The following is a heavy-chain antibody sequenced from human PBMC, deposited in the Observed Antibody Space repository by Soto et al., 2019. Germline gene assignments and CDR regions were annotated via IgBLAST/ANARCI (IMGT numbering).Heavy chain of an antibody. Sequence: PGGSLRLSCVGSGFTFSSFEMNWVRQTPGKGLEWLSYIGRSGETIYYADSVKGRFTISRDNAKSSLFLQMTGLRDEDTGIYYCARGSRGGAARRPTFYYWGRGTLVTVSS. D-gene: IGHD6-6*01. V-gene: IGHV3-48*03. J-gene: IGHJ4*02. CDR1: GFTFSSFE. CDR2: IGRSGETI. CDR3: ARGSRGGAARRPTFYY.